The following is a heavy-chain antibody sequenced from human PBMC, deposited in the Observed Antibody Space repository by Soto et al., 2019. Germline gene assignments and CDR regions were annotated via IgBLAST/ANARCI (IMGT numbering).Heavy chain of an antibody. Sequence: QLQLQESGPGLVKPSETLSLTCTVSGGSISGSYWSWIRRPAGKGLEWIGRIYASGSTNYDPSLKGRVTMSVDTSKNQFSLELTSVTAADTAVYFCARDASTNRYYSNWFDPWGQGTLVTVSS. J-gene: IGHJ5*02. CDR1: GGSISGSY. V-gene: IGHV4-4*07. CDR3: ARDASTNRYYSNWFDP. CDR2: IYASGST. D-gene: IGHD3-10*01.